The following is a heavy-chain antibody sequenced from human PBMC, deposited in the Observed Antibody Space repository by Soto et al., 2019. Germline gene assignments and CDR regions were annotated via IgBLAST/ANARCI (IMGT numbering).Heavy chain of an antibody. Sequence: ASVKVSCKASGYTFTGYYMHWVRQAPGQGLEWMGWINPNSGGTNYAQKFQGWVTMTRDTSISTAYMELSRLRSDDTAVYYCARARYGSGSYYFIYWGQGTLVTVSS. CDR1: GYTFTGYY. D-gene: IGHD3-10*01. CDR2: INPNSGGT. CDR3: ARARYGSGSYYFIY. J-gene: IGHJ4*02. V-gene: IGHV1-2*04.